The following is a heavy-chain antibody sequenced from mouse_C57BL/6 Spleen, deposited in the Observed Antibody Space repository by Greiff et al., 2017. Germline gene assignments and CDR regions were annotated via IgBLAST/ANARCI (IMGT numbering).Heavy chain of an antibody. V-gene: IGHV1-81*01. D-gene: IGHD2-4*01. Sequence: VQLQQSGAELARPGASVKLSCKASGYTFTSYGISWVKQRTGQGLEWIGEIYPRSGNTYYTEKFKGKATLTADKSSSTAYRELRSLTSEDSAVYFCARRGDYDEEDFDYWGQGTTLTVSS. CDR2: IYPRSGNT. J-gene: IGHJ2*01. CDR1: GYTFTSYG. CDR3: ARRGDYDEEDFDY.